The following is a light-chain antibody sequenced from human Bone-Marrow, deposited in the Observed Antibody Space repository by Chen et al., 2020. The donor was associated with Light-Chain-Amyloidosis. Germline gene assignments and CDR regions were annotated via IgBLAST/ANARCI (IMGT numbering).Light chain of an antibody. CDR2: SNN. V-gene: IGLV1-44*01. J-gene: IGLJ1*01. CDR3: AAWDDTLNGYV. CDR1: SSNIGSNP. Sequence: QSVLTQPPSASGTPGQRVIISCSGASSNIGSNPVNWYQQLPETGPHLLVRSNNQRPSGAPGRFAGCKSGTSASLAISGLQSEDEADYYCAAWDDTLNGYVFGTGTKVTVL.